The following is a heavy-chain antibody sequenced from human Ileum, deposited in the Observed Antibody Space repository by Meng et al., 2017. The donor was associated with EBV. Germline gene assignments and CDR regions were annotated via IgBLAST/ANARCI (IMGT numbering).Heavy chain of an antibody. CDR2: INTDGSIT. CDR3: AKDLSWNQADY. CDR1: GFTFSSYW. J-gene: IGHJ4*02. V-gene: IGHV3-74*01. Sequence: EVQLVESGGGLAQPGGSLRLSCAAAGFTFSSYWMHWVRQAPGKGLVWVSRINTDGSITNYADSVKGRFTISRDNAKNTLYLQMNSLRAEDTAVYYCAKDLSWNQADYWGQGTLVTVSS. D-gene: IGHD1-14*01.